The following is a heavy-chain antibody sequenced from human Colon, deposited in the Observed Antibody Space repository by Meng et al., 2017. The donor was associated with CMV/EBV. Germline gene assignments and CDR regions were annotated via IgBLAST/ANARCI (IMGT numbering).Heavy chain of an antibody. CDR3: ARDSNRLGRNYYHGLDV. CDR1: GFNLSGYE. Sequence: GESLKISCAASGFNLSGYEMNWVRQAPGKGLEWISYISRGASAIYYADSVKGRFTISRDNAKNSLYLQMTSLRAEDAAVYYCARDSNRLGRNYYHGLDVWGQGTTVTVSS. V-gene: IGHV3-48*03. J-gene: IGHJ6*02. D-gene: IGHD2/OR15-2a*01. CDR2: ISRGASAI.